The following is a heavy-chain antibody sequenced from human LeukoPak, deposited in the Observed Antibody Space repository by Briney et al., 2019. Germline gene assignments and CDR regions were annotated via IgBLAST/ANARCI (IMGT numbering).Heavy chain of an antibody. CDR2: ISYDGSNK. V-gene: IGHV3-30-3*02. J-gene: IGHJ6*02. CDR3: AKRRITMVRGVIGVPYGMDV. D-gene: IGHD3-10*01. Sequence: PGGSLRLSCAASGFTFSSYAMHWVRQAPGKGLEWVAVISYDGSNKYYADSVKGRFTISRDNSKNTLYLQMNSLRAEDTAVYYCAKRRITMVRGVIGVPYGMDVWGQGTTVTVSS. CDR1: GFTFSSYA.